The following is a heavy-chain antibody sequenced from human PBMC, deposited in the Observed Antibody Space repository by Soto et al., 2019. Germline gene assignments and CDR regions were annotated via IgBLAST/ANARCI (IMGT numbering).Heavy chain of an antibody. D-gene: IGHD3-22*01. Sequence: EVQLLESGGGLVQPGGSLRLSCAASGFTFSSYAMSWVRQVPGKGLEWVSAISGSGGSTYYADSVKGRFTISRDNSKNTLYLQMNSLRAEDTAVYYCAKEGGYYYANHYGMDVWGQGTTVTVSS. CDR1: GFTFSSYA. V-gene: IGHV3-23*01. CDR2: ISGSGGST. J-gene: IGHJ6*02. CDR3: AKEGGYYYANHYGMDV.